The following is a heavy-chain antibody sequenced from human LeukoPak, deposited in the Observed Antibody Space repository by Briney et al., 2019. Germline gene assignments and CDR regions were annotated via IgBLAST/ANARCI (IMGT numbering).Heavy chain of an antibody. J-gene: IGHJ4*02. Sequence: GGSLRLSWAVSGITLSNYGMSWVRQAAGKGLEWVEGISDSGGRTKYADSVKGRFTISRDNAKNTLYLQINSLRAEDTAVYFCAKRGIVIRVILVGFHKEAYYFDSWGQGALVTVSS. CDR3: AKRGIVIRVILVGFHKEAYYFDS. D-gene: IGHD3-16*01. V-gene: IGHV3-23*01. CDR1: GITLSNYG. CDR2: ISDSGGRT.